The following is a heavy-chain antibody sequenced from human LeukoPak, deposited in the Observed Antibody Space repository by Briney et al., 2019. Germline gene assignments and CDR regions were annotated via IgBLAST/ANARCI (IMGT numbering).Heavy chain of an antibody. CDR1: GYTFSSNG. CDR3: ARVRYYDSSGYYQYTDY. V-gene: IGHV1-18*04. D-gene: IGHD3-22*01. CDR2: ISAYNGNT. Sequence: ATVEVLCKASGYTFSSNGISWVTHASEQALEWMRCISAYNGNTQCAQKLQGRLTVPTDTCTSTDYLELRSLRSDDTAVYYWARVRYYDSSGYYQYTDYWGQGNLVTVSS. J-gene: IGHJ4*02.